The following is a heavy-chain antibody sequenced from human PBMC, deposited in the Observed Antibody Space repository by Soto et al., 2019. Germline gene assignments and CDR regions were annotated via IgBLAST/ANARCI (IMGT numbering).Heavy chain of an antibody. J-gene: IGHJ4*02. V-gene: IGHV4-61*01. CDR3: ARGQAFWTGYYRMPYYFDY. D-gene: IGHD3-3*01. Sequence: NPSETLSLTCTVSGGSVSSGSYYWNWIRQPPGKGLEYIGYLYYSGSTNYNPSLKSRVTISVDTPKNQFSLKLTSVTAADTAIYYCARGQAFWTGYYRMPYYFDYWGQGTLVTVS. CDR2: LYYSGST. CDR1: GGSVSSGSYY.